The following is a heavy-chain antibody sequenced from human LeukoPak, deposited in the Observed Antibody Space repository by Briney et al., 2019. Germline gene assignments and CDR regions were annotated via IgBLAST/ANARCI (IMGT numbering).Heavy chain of an antibody. V-gene: IGHV4-34*01. CDR1: GGSFSGYY. J-gene: IGHJ4*02. D-gene: IGHD3-22*01. Sequence: PSETLSLTCAVYGGSFSGYYWSWIRQPPGKGLEWIGEINHSGSTNYNPSLKSRVTISVDTSKNQFSLKLSSVTAADTAVYYCASGYDSSGYFYWGQGTLVTVSS. CDR3: ASGYDSSGYFY. CDR2: INHSGST.